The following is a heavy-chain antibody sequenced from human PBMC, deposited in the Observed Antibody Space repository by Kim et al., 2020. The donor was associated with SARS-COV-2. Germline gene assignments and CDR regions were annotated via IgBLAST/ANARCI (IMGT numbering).Heavy chain of an antibody. CDR2: IYPGDSDT. D-gene: IGHD5-18*01. CDR3: ARVLREVDTSMVTGAFDI. V-gene: IGHV5-51*01. Sequence: GESLKISCKGSGYSFTNYWIGWVRQMPGKGLEWMGIIYPGDSDTRHSPSFQGQVTISADKSISTAYLQWSSLKASDTAMYFCARVLREVDTSMVTGAFDIWGQGTMVTVSS. CDR1: GYSFTNYW. J-gene: IGHJ3*02.